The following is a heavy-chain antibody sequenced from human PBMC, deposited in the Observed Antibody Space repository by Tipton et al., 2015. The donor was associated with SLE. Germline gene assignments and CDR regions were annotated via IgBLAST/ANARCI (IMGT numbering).Heavy chain of an antibody. D-gene: IGHD1-26*01. Sequence: TLSLTCTVSGGSISSYYWSWIRQPPGKGLEWIGYIYYSGSTNYNPSLKGRVTMSVDMSKNEFSLNLNSLTAADTAVYYCARDIEGGGSRYFYGMDVWGQGTAVTVSS. CDR3: ARDIEGGGSRYFYGMDV. V-gene: IGHV4-59*01. CDR1: GGSISSYY. J-gene: IGHJ6*02. CDR2: IYYSGST.